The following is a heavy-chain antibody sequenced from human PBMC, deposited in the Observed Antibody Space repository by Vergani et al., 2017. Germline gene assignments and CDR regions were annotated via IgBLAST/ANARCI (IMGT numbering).Heavy chain of an antibody. J-gene: IGHJ6*02. Sequence: QVQLVQSGAEVQKPGASVKVSCKASGYTFTSYDINWVRQATGQGLEWMGWMNPNSGNTGYAQKFQGRVTITRNTSISTAYMELSSLRSEDTAVYYCARVLCSSTSCPYYYGMDVWGQGTTVTVSS. D-gene: IGHD2-2*01. V-gene: IGHV1-8*03. CDR3: ARVLCSSTSCPYYYGMDV. CDR1: GYTFTSYD. CDR2: MNPNSGNT.